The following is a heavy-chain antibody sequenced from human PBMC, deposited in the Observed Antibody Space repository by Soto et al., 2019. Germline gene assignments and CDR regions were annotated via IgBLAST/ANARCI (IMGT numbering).Heavy chain of an antibody. CDR3: ARDLPLIDVVTTDYYGMDV. Sequence: ASVKVSCKASGYTFTSYGISWVRQAPGQGLEWMGWISAYNGNTNYAQKLQGRVTMTTDTSTSTAYMELRSLRSDDTAVYYCARDLPLIDVVTTDYYGMDVWGQGTTVTVSS. CDR1: GYTFTSYG. CDR2: ISAYNGNT. V-gene: IGHV1-18*04. J-gene: IGHJ6*02. D-gene: IGHD4-17*01.